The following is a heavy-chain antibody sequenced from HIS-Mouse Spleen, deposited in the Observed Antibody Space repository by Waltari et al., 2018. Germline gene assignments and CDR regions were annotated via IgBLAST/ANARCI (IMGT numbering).Heavy chain of an antibody. V-gene: IGHV4-39*01. J-gene: IGHJ4*02. D-gene: IGHD6-19*01. CDR2: IYYSGST. CDR1: GGSISSSSYY. Sequence: QLQLQESGPGLVKPSETLSLTCTISGGSISSSSYYWGWIRQPPGKGLEWIGSIYYSGSTYYNPSLKSRVTISVDTSKNQFSLKLSSVTAEDTAVYYCARRRGWFDYWGQGTLVTVSS. CDR3: ARRRGWFDY.